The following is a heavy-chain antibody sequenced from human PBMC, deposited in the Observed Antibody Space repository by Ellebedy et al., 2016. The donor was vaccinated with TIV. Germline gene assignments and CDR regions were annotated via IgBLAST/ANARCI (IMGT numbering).Heavy chain of an antibody. Sequence: AASVKVSCKVSGYTLTELSMHWVRQAPGKGLEWMGGFDPEDGETIYAQKFQGRVTMTEDTSTDTAYMELSSLRSEDTAVYYCATAADTAMVLDYWGQGTLVTVSS. J-gene: IGHJ4*02. CDR2: FDPEDGET. V-gene: IGHV1-24*01. CDR1: GYTLTELS. D-gene: IGHD5-18*01. CDR3: ATAADTAMVLDY.